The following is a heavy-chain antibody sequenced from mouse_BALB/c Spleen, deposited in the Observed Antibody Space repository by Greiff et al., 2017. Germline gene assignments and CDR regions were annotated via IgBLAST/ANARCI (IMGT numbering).Heavy chain of an antibody. J-gene: IGHJ4*01. V-gene: IGHV5-6-3*01. CDR3: ARVHYYGYGAMDY. CDR1: GFTFSSYG. CDR2: INSNGGST. D-gene: IGHD1-2*01. Sequence: EVQRVESGGGLVQPGGSLKLSCAASGFTFSSYGMSWVRQTPDKRLELVATINSNGGSTYYPDSVKGRFTISRDNAKNTLYLQMSSLKSEDTAMYYCARVHYYGYGAMDYWGQGTSVTVSS.